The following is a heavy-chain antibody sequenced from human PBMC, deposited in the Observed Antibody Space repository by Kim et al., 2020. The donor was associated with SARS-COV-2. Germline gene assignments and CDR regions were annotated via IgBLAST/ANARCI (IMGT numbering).Heavy chain of an antibody. Sequence: KLQGRVTMTTDTSTSTAYMELRSLRSDDTAVYYCARDLGYSGYDNDAFDIWGQGTMVTVSS. CDR3: ARDLGYSGYDNDAFDI. V-gene: IGHV1-18*01. J-gene: IGHJ3*02. D-gene: IGHD5-12*01.